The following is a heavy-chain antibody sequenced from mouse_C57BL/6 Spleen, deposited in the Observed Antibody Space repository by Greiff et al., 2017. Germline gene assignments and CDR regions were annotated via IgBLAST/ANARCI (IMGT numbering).Heavy chain of an antibody. CDR1: GYTFTSYW. CDR2: INPSNGGT. CDR3: ARSPTAWFAY. J-gene: IGHJ3*01. Sequence: QVQLKQPGTELVKPGASVKLSCKASGYTFTSYWMHWVKQRPGQGLEWIGNINPSNGGTTYNQKFKAKATLTVDKSSSTAYMQLKSLTSEDSAVYYCARSPTAWFAYWGQGTLVTVSA. V-gene: IGHV1-53*01. D-gene: IGHD4-1*02.